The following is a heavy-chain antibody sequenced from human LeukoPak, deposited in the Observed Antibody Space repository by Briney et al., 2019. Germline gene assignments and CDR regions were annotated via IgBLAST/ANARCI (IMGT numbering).Heavy chain of an antibody. Sequence: GSLRLSCVASGFTFSSYDMSWARQAPGKGLEWVSGIMKSGDSTYYADSVKGRFTISRDNSKNTLYLQMNSLRAEDTAVYYCAKDTAMVTGYFQHWGQGTLVTVSS. D-gene: IGHD5-18*01. CDR3: AKDTAMVTGYFQH. CDR1: GFTFSSYD. J-gene: IGHJ1*01. V-gene: IGHV3-23*01. CDR2: IMKSGDST.